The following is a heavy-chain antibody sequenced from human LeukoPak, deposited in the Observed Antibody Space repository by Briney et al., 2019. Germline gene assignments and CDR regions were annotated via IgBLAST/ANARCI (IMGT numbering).Heavy chain of an antibody. CDR2: IYHGGST. D-gene: IGHD6-13*01. J-gene: IGHJ4*02. CDR3: ARNLIPEQLVLNF. CDR1: GGSISSSYW. V-gene: IGHV4-4*02. Sequence: PSETLSLTCAVSGGSISSSYWWSWVRPPPGKGLEWIGEIYHGGSTNYNPSLKSRVTMSVDTSKNQFSLNLKSVTPEDTAVYYCARNLIPEQLVLNFWGQGTLVTVSS.